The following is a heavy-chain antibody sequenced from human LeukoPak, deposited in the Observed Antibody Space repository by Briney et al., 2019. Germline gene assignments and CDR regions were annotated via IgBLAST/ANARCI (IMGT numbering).Heavy chain of an antibody. CDR3: ARGRDYYGSGSYYDDY. Sequence: GASVKVSCKASGGTFSSYAISWVRQAPGQGLEGMGRIIPILGIANYAQKFQGRVTITADKSTSTAYMELSSLRSEDTAVYYCARGRDYYGSGSYYDDYWGQGTLVTVSS. CDR2: IIPILGIA. J-gene: IGHJ4*02. CDR1: GGTFSSYA. V-gene: IGHV1-69*04. D-gene: IGHD3-10*01.